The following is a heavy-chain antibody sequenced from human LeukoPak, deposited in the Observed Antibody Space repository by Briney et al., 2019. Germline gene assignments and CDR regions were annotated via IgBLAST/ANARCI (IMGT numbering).Heavy chain of an antibody. CDR1: GGSFSGYY. V-gene: IGHV4-34*01. Sequence: SETLSLTCAVYGGSFSGYYWSWIRQPPGKGLEWLGEINHSGSTNYNPSLKSRVTISVDTSKNQFSLKLSSVTAADTAVYYCARGREAYYDSSGYVYYFDYWGQGTLVAVSS. J-gene: IGHJ4*02. D-gene: IGHD3-22*01. CDR3: ARGREAYYDSSGYVYYFDY. CDR2: INHSGST.